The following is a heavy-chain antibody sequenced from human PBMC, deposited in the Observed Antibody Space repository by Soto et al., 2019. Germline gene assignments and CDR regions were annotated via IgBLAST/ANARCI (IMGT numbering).Heavy chain of an antibody. Sequence: QVQLVESGGGVVQPGRSLRLSCAASGFTFSSYGMHWVRQAPGKGLEWVAVISYDGSNKYYADSVKGRFTISRDNSKNTLYLQMNSLRAEDTAVYYCAKRSDSSSSSAYYYYYGMDVW. J-gene: IGHJ6*01. CDR3: AKRSDSSSSSAYYYYYGMDV. CDR2: ISYDGSNK. D-gene: IGHD6-6*01. V-gene: IGHV3-30*18. CDR1: GFTFSSYG.